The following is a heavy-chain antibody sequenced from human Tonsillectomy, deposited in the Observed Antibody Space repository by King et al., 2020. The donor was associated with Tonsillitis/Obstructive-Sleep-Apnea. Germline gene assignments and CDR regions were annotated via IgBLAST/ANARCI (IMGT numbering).Heavy chain of an antibody. Sequence: QLGQSGAEVKKPGSSVKVSCKASGGTFSSYAISLVRQAPGQWLEWMGGIIPISGTANYAQKFQGIVTITADASTSTAYMELSSLRSEDTAVHYCARGQDIVVVPAAYNWFDPWGQGTLVTVSS. D-gene: IGHD2-2*01. J-gene: IGHJ5*02. CDR3: ARGQDIVVVPAAYNWFDP. CDR2: IIPISGTA. V-gene: IGHV1-69*12. CDR1: GGTFSSYA.